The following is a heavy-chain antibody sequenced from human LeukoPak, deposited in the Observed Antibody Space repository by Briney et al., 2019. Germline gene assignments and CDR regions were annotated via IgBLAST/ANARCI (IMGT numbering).Heavy chain of an antibody. CDR2: ISGSGGST. Sequence: GASLRLSCAASGFTFSSYAMSWVRQAPGKGLEWVSAISGSGGSTYYADSVKGRFTISRDNSKNTLYLQMNSLRAEDTAVYYCARLSRYYYDSSGYYWYRFYFDYWGQGTLVTVSS. D-gene: IGHD3-22*01. CDR1: GFTFSSYA. V-gene: IGHV3-23*01. CDR3: ARLSRYYYDSSGYYWYRFYFDY. J-gene: IGHJ4*02.